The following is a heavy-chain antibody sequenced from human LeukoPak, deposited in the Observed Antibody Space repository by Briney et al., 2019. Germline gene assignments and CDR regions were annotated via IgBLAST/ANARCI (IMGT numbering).Heavy chain of an antibody. CDR3: AKDLGYSYHFSPGEH. CDR2: ISYDGSNK. V-gene: IGHV3-30*18. CDR1: GFTFSSYG. J-gene: IGHJ1*01. D-gene: IGHD5-18*01. Sequence: GRSLRLSCASSGFTFSSYGMHWVRQALGKGLEWVAVISYDGSNKYYADSVKGRFTISRDNSKNTLYLQMNSLRAEDTAVYYCAKDLGYSYHFSPGEHWGQGTLVTVSS.